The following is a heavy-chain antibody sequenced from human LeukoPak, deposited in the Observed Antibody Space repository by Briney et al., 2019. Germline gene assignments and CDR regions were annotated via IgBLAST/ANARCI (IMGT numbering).Heavy chain of an antibody. V-gene: IGHV3-21*01. CDR1: GFTFSSYS. J-gene: IGHJ6*02. Sequence: GGSLRLSCAASGFTFSSYSMSWVRQAPGKGLEWVSSISSSSSYIYYADSVKGRFTISRDNAKNSLYPQMNSLRAEDTAVYYCARVRSVPNLGMDVWGQGTTVTVSS. CDR3: ARVRSVPNLGMDV. CDR2: ISSSSSYI. D-gene: IGHD3-3*01.